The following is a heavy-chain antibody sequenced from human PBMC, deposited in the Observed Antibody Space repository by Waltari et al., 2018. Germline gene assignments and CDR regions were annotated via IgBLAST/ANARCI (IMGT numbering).Heavy chain of an antibody. CDR1: GFSLSSYS. CDR3: AKGRPNSGWTYDM. Sequence: EVQLLESGGGLAQPGGSLRLSCAASGFSLSSYSMTWVRQGPGKWLEWGSCIYIDGTTYYGHSVKGRFTISRDNSKDTVYLQMNSLRPEDTAIYYCAKGRPNSGWTYDMWGQGTAVIVSS. V-gene: IGHV3-23*03. D-gene: IGHD1-26*01. CDR2: IYIDGTT. J-gene: IGHJ3*02.